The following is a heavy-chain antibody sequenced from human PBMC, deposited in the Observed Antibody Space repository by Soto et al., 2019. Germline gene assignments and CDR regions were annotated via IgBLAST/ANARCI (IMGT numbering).Heavy chain of an antibody. J-gene: IGHJ4*02. D-gene: IGHD3-22*01. Sequence: SETLSLTCTVSGGSISSYYWSWIRQPPGKGLEWIGYIYYSGSTNYNPSLKSRVTISVDTSKNQFSLKLSSVTAADTAVYYCARGHYYYDSSGYYHPSDYWGQGTLVTVSS. CDR3: ARGHYYYDSSGYYHPSDY. V-gene: IGHV4-59*12. CDR2: IYYSGST. CDR1: GGSISSYY.